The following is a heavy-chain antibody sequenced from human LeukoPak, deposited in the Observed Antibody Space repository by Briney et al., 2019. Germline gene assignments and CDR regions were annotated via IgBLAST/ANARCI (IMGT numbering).Heavy chain of an antibody. CDR3: ASLGAGRRPFSAMVGY. V-gene: IGHV5-51*01. Sequence: GESLKISCKGSGYSFTSYWIGWVRQMPGKGLEWMGIIYPGDSDTRYSPSFQGQVTISADKSISTAYLQWSSLKASDTAMYYCASLGAGRRPFSAMVGYWGQGTLVTVSS. D-gene: IGHD5-18*01. CDR1: GYSFTSYW. CDR2: IYPGDSDT. J-gene: IGHJ4*02.